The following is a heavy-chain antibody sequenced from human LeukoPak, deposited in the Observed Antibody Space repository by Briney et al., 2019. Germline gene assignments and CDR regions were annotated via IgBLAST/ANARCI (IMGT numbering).Heavy chain of an antibody. J-gene: IGHJ4*02. CDR1: GFTFRTYA. Sequence: GGSLRLSCAASGFTFRTYALHWVRQAPGKGLEYVSAISTNGDGTYYADSVKGRFTISRDNSKNTLFLQMGSLRADDMAVYYCARWGSTSCYDYWGQGTLVTVSS. CDR2: ISTNGDGT. CDR3: ARWGSTSCYDY. D-gene: IGHD2-2*01. V-gene: IGHV3-64*02.